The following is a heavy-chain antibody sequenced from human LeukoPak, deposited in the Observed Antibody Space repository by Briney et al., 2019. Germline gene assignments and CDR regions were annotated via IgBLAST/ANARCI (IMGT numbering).Heavy chain of an antibody. Sequence: GSLRLTCPAFGFIVRRNHINWVRQAPGKGLEWVSITYSGDTTYYADSVKGRFIISRDDSKNTLSLQMNSLRAEDTAIYYCARRAGEYSHPYDYWGQGTLVTVSS. CDR2: TYSGDTT. J-gene: IGHJ4*02. CDR3: ARRAGEYSHPYDY. V-gene: IGHV3-66*04. D-gene: IGHD2-15*01. CDR1: GFIVRRNH.